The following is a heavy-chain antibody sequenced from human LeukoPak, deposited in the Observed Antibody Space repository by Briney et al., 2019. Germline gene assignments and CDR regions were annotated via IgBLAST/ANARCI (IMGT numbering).Heavy chain of an antibody. CDR2: IYYSGST. Sequence: SETLSLTCTVSSGSISSSSYYWGWIRQPPGKGLEWIGSIYYSGSTYYNPSLKSRVTISVDTSKNQFSLKLSSVTAADTAVYYCARLGTRIDPWGQGTLVTVSS. D-gene: IGHD7-27*01. J-gene: IGHJ5*02. CDR3: ARLGTRIDP. CDR1: SGSISSSSYY. V-gene: IGHV4-39*01.